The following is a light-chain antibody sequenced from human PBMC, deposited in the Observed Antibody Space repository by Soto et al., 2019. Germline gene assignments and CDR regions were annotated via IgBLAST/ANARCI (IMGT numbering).Light chain of an antibody. Sequence: DLQMTQSPSSVSASVGDRVTITCRASQGVSGWLAWYQQKPGKAPKLLIYAASTLQSGVPSRFSGGRSGTDFTLTINSLQPEDFATYYCQQATISQLTFGGGTKVEIK. V-gene: IGKV1-12*01. CDR1: QGVSGW. CDR2: AAS. CDR3: QQATISQLT. J-gene: IGKJ4*01.